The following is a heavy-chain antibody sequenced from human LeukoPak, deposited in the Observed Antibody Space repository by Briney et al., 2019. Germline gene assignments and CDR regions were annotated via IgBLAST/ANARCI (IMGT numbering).Heavy chain of an antibody. CDR2: IYYSGST. J-gene: IGHJ4*02. CDR1: GGSISSYY. CDR3: ARLSSSSYAY. D-gene: IGHD6-6*01. Sequence: PSETLSLTCPVSGGSISSYYWSWIRQPPGKGLEWIGYIYYSGSTNYNPSLKSRVTISVDTSKNQFSLKLSSVTAADTAVYYCARLSSSSYAYWGQGTLVTVSS. V-gene: IGHV4-59*08.